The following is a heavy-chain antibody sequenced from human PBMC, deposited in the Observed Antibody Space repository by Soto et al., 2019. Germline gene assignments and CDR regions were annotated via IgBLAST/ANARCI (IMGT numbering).Heavy chain of an antibody. CDR2: IYYSGST. CDR3: AREARYNNWFDP. V-gene: IGHV4-39*02. CDR1: GGSISSSSYY. D-gene: IGHD3-9*01. Sequence: SETLSLTCTVSGGSISSSSYYWGWIHQPPGKGLEWIGSIYYSGSTYYNPSLKSRVTISVDTSKNQFSLKLSSVTAADTAVYYCAREARYNNWFDPWGQGTLVTVSS. J-gene: IGHJ5*02.